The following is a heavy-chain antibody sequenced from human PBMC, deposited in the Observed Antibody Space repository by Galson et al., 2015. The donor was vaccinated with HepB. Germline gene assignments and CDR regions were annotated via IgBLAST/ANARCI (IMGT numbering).Heavy chain of an antibody. CDR2: ISPHNRYT. V-gene: IGHV1-18*01. D-gene: IGHD2-15*01. CDR3: ARGAVVVAVGATENNWFDP. Sequence: SVKVSCKASGYTFSSYYITWVRQAPGQGLEWVGWISPHNRYTNYAQNFKGRVTMTTDTSTNTAYMELRILRSDDTAIYYCARGAVVVAVGATENNWFDPWGRGALVTVSS. J-gene: IGHJ5*02. CDR1: GYTFSSYY.